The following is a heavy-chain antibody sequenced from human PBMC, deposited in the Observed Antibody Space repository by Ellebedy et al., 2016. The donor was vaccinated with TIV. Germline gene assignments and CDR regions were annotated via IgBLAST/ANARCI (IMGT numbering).Heavy chain of an antibody. J-gene: IGHJ3*02. V-gene: IGHV6-1*01. CDR2: TYYVSKWYY. Sequence: SQTLSLTCXIPGDSVSSSRSAWNWIRQPPSRCLEWLGRTYYVSKWYYDYAPSLQGRLTINADTSKNQVSLQMHSVTPDDTAVYYCAKVEDLAFDIWGQGTMVTVSS. CDR3: AKVEDLAFDI. D-gene: IGHD1-1*01. CDR1: GDSVSSSRSA.